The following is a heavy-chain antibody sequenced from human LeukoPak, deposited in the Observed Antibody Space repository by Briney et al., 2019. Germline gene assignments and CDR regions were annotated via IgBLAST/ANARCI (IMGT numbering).Heavy chain of an antibody. J-gene: IGHJ6*03. D-gene: IGHD3-3*01. Sequence: GGSLRLSCAASGFTFSDYYMSWIRQAPGKGLEWVSYISSSGSTIYYADSVKGRFTISRDNAKNSLYLQMNSLRAEDTAVYYYARDLQGGKYYFWSGYRYYYYYYMDVWGKGTTVTVSS. V-gene: IGHV3-11*01. CDR1: GFTFSDYY. CDR2: ISSSGSTI. CDR3: ARDLQGGKYYFWSGYRYYYYYYMDV.